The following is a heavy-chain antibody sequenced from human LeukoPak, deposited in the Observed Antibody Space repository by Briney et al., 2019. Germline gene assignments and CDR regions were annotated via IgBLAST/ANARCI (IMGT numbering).Heavy chain of an antibody. J-gene: IGHJ4*02. CDR3: ARGLHDFWSGYLDY. CDR1: GFTFTTYW. D-gene: IGHD3-3*01. V-gene: IGHV3-74*01. CDR2: INSDGSIT. Sequence: GGSLRLSCAASGFTFTTYWMHWVRQAPGKGLVWVSHINSDGSITSYADSVKGRFTISRDNSKNTLYLQMNSLRAEDTAVYYCARGLHDFWSGYLDYWGQGTLVTVSS.